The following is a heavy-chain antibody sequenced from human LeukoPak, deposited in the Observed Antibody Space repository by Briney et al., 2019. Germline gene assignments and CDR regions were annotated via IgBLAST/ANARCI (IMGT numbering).Heavy chain of an antibody. D-gene: IGHD2-21*02. Sequence: GGSLRLSCAASGFTVGTNYMSWVRQAPGKGLEWVALFGTRHTHIFYADSVEGRFAISRDNSKNTVYLQMNSLRVEDAAVYYCAARLPLYGMDVWGQGTTVTVSS. J-gene: IGHJ6*02. CDR3: AARLPLYGMDV. CDR2: FGTRHTHI. V-gene: IGHV3-53*01. CDR1: GFTVGTNY.